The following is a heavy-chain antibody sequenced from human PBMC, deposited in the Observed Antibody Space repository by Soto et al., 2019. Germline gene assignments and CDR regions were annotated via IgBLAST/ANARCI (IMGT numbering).Heavy chain of an antibody. V-gene: IGHV3-21*01. CDR1: GFTFSSYS. CDR3: ATQMDYNILTGYRPFDY. D-gene: IGHD3-9*01. Sequence: GGSLRLSCAVSGFTFSSYSMNWVRQAPGKGLEWVSSISSGNSYIYYADSVRGRFTVSRDNAKSSLYLQMNSLRAEDTAVYYCATQMDYNILTGYRPFDYWGQGTLVTVGS. CDR2: ISSGNSYI. J-gene: IGHJ4*02.